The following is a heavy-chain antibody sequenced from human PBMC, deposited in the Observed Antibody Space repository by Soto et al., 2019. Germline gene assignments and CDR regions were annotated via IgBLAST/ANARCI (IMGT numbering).Heavy chain of an antibody. CDR1: GFNFNNFG. CDR2: MSYDGNDK. V-gene: IGHV3-30*18. D-gene: IGHD6-13*01. Sequence: QEQLVESGGGVVQPGGSLRLSCAASGFNFNNFGMHWVRQAPGKGLEWVAVMSYDGNDKYYADSVKGRFTISRDTSSNTLFLQMSSLRPEDTAVYYCAKSFRAAEYYYYAMDVWGQGTTVTVTS. J-gene: IGHJ6*02. CDR3: AKSFRAAEYYYYAMDV.